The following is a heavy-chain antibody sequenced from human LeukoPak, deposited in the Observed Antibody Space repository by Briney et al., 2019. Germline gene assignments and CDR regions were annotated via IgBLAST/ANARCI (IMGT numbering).Heavy chain of an antibody. D-gene: IGHD6-19*01. CDR3: AKDLSRAVAADWFDP. CDR1: GLTFSSYS. J-gene: IGHJ5*02. V-gene: IGHV3-23*01. CDR2: ISDSGGST. Sequence: PGGSLRLSCAASGLTFSSYSMNWVRQAPGKGLEWVSSISDSGGSTYYADSVKGRFTISRDNSKNTLYLQMTNLRAADTAVYYCAKDLSRAVAADWFDPWDQGSLVTVSS.